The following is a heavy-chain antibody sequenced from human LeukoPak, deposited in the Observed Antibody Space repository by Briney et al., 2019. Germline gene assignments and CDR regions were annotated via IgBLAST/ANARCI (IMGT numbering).Heavy chain of an antibody. Sequence: GGSLRLSCAASGFTFSSYEMNWVRQAPGKGLEWVAGITKSETTYYIESVKGRFTISRDNSKSTVTLQMNSLRGEDTAIYYCARGGYTYGPGLWGQGTLVSVSS. CDR3: ARGGYTYGPGL. J-gene: IGHJ4*02. CDR1: GFTFSSYE. CDR2: ITKSETT. V-gene: IGHV3-48*03. D-gene: IGHD5-12*01.